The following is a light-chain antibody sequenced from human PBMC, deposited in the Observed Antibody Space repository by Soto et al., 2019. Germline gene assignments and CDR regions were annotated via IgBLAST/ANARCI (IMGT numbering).Light chain of an antibody. CDR1: QSVGDN. CDR2: DAS. Sequence: EIVLTQSPDTLYWSAGERAIFSCRASQSVGDNLAWYQHKPGQPPRLLIYDASKRATGIPARFSGSGSGTDFTLTISSLEAEDFAVYFCQQRDKWPVTFGPGTTVDIK. CDR3: QQRDKWPVT. V-gene: IGKV3-11*01. J-gene: IGKJ3*01.